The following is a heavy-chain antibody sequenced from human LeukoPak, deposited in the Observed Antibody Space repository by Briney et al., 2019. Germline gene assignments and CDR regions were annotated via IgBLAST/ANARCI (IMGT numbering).Heavy chain of an antibody. CDR2: IKQDGSEK. D-gene: IGHD3-10*01. CDR3: ARGSGSYYNLYYYYYMDV. J-gene: IGHJ6*03. Sequence: ETLSLTCTVSGGSISSYYWSWIRQPPGKGLEWVANIKQDGSEKYYVDSVKGRFTISRDNSKNTLYLQMNSLRAEDTAVYYCARGSGSYYNLYYYYYMDVWGKGTTVTISS. CDR1: GGSISSYY. V-gene: IGHV3-7*01.